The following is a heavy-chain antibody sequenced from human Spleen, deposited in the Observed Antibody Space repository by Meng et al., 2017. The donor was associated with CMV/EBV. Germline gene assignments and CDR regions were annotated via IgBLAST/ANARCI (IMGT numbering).Heavy chain of an antibody. D-gene: IGHD3-10*01. J-gene: IGHJ6*02. Sequence: GGSLRLSCAASGFTFSNYAMSWVCQAPGKGLEWVSTITGNGAGTYYADSVKGRFTISRDKSWNSLFLQMNSLRVEDTAIYYCAKDRRGQYYGSGGMDVWGQGTTVTVSS. CDR3: AKDRRGQYYGSGGMDV. CDR2: ITGNGAGT. CDR1: GFTFSNYA. V-gene: IGHV3-23*01.